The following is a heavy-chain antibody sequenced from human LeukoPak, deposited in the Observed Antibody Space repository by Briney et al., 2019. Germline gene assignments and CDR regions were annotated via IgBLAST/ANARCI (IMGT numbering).Heavy chain of an antibody. CDR2: MYYSGST. D-gene: IGHD6-13*01. V-gene: IGHV4-59*01. CDR3: AREGRLSGYSSTWYYFDF. J-gene: IGHJ4*02. Sequence: SETLFLTCTVSGGSISSYYWSWIRQPPGKGLEWIGYMYYSGSTSYNPSLKSRVTISVDTSRTRFSLKLSSVTAADTAVYYCAREGRLSGYSSTWYYFDFWGQGTLVTVSS. CDR1: GGSISSYY.